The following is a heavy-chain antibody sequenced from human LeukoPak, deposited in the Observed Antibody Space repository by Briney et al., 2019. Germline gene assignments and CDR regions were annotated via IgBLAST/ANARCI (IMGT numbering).Heavy chain of an antibody. CDR3: ARGRYYLDS. J-gene: IGHJ4*02. CDR1: GFTFSSHL. V-gene: IGHV3-74*01. CDR2: FNSDGRST. D-gene: IGHD4-17*01. Sequence: PGGSLRLSCAASGFTFSSHLMHWVRQAPGKGLVWVSRFNSDGRSTYYADSVKGRFTISRDNTKNTLYLQMNSLRAEDTAVYYCARGRYYLDSWGQGTLVTVSS.